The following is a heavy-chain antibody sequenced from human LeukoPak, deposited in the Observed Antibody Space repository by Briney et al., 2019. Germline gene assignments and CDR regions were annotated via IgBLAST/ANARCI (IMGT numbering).Heavy chain of an antibody. Sequence: PGGSLRLSCAASGFTFSSYAMSWVRQAPGKGLEWVSGISGSGGSTYYADSVKGRFTISRDNSKNTLYLQMNSLRAEDTAVYYCAKSGNYYGSGSYSDCWGQGTLVTVSS. CDR1: GFTFSSYA. V-gene: IGHV3-23*01. J-gene: IGHJ4*02. CDR2: ISGSGGST. CDR3: AKSGNYYGSGSYSDC. D-gene: IGHD3-10*01.